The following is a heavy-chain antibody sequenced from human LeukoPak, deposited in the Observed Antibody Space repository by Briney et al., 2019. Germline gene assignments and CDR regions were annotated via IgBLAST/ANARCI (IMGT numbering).Heavy chain of an antibody. D-gene: IGHD1-26*01. Sequence: PSETLSLTCAVSGSSISSGYYWGWIRRPPGQGLEWIGTIDHSATTYYSSSLKSRVTMSVDTSKNQFSLNLRSVTAADTVFYYCARNGGYGKFDSWGQGALVTVSS. CDR1: GSSISSGYY. V-gene: IGHV4-38-2*01. J-gene: IGHJ4*02. CDR2: IDHSATT. CDR3: ARNGGYGKFDS.